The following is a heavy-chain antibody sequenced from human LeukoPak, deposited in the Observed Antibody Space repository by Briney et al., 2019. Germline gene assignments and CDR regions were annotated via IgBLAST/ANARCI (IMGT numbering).Heavy chain of an antibody. CDR3: AREQQLVLGKWFDP. J-gene: IGHJ5*02. V-gene: IGHV4-38-2*02. CDR2: IYHSGST. Sequence: SETLSLTCTVSGYSISSGYYWGWIRQPPGKGLEWIGSIYHSGSTYYNPSLKSRVTISVDTSKNQFSLKLSSVTAADTAVYYCAREQQLVLGKWFDPWGQGTLVTVSS. CDR1: GYSISSGYY. D-gene: IGHD6-13*01.